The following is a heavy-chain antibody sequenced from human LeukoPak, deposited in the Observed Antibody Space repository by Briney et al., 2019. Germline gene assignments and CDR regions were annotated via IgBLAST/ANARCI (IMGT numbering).Heavy chain of an antibody. CDR3: ASGYSYGYHY. J-gene: IGHJ4*02. D-gene: IGHD5-18*01. CDR1: GGSFSGYY. CDR2: INHSGST. V-gene: IGHV4-34*01. Sequence: PSETLSLTCAVYGGSFSGYYWSWIRQPPGKGLEWIGEINHSGSTNYNPSLKSRVTISVDRSKNQFSLKLSSVTAADTAVYYCASGYSYGYHYWGQGTLVTVSS.